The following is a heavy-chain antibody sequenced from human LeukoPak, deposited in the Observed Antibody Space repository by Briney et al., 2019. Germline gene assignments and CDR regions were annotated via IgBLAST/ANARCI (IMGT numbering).Heavy chain of an antibody. D-gene: IGHD3-10*01. J-gene: IGHJ6*04. CDR1: GGTFSSYD. Sequence: ASVKVSCKASGGTFSSYDISWVRQAPGQGLEWMGGIIPIFGTANYAQKFQGRVTITADESTSTAYMELSSLRSEDTAVYYCARVPCMVRGVIPACWRGRARTNGMDVWGKGTTVTVSS. CDR3: ARVPCMVRGVIPACWRGRARTNGMDV. V-gene: IGHV1-69*13. CDR2: IIPIFGTA.